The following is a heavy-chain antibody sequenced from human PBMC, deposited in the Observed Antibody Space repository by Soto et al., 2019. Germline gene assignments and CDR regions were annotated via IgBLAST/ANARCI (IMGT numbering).Heavy chain of an antibody. CDR3: ARASGYYYGMDV. Sequence: RRLSCAASGFTVGSNYMNWVRQAPGKGLEWVSVIYSGGSTYYADSVKGRFTISRDNSKNTLYLQMNSLRAEDTAVYYCARASGYYYGMDVWGQGTTVTVSS. J-gene: IGHJ6*02. V-gene: IGHV3-53*01. CDR1: GFTVGSNY. D-gene: IGHD7-27*01. CDR2: IYSGGST.